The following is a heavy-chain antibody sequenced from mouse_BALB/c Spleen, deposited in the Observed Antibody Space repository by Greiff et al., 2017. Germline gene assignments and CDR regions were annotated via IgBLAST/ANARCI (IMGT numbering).Heavy chain of an antibody. CDR3: ARYDYDAMDY. CDR2: IDPANGNT. Sequence: VHVKQSGAELVKPGASVKLSCTASGFNIKDTYMHWVKQRPEQGLEWIGRIDPANGNTKYDPKFQGKATITADTSSNTAYLQLSSLTSEDTAVYYCARYDYDAMDYWGQGTSVTVSS. J-gene: IGHJ4*01. V-gene: IGHV14-3*02. CDR1: GFNIKDTY.